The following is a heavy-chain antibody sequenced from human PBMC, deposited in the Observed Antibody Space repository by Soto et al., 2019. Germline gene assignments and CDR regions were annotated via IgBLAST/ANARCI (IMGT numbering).Heavy chain of an antibody. CDR2: IYYSGST. J-gene: IGHJ6*03. CDR1: GGSISSYY. Sequence: PSETLSLTCTVSGGSISSYYWSWIRQPPGKGLEWIGYIYYSGSTNYNPSLKSRVTISVDTSKNQFSLKLSSVTAADTAVYYCARLGYSSSWYSPKYYYYYYMDVWGKGTTVTVSS. V-gene: IGHV4-59*08. CDR3: ARLGYSSSWYSPKYYYYYYMDV. D-gene: IGHD6-13*01.